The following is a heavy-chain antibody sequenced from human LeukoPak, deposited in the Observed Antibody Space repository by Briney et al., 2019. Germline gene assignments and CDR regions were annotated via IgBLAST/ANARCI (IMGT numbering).Heavy chain of an antibody. J-gene: IGHJ6*03. CDR1: GYTFTSYD. CDR2: MNPNSGNT. D-gene: IGHD3-10*01. V-gene: IGHV1-8*01. CDR3: ARGPYGSGSFYYYYIDV. Sequence: ASVKVSCKASGYTFTSYDINWVRQATGQGLEWMGWMNPNSGNTGYAQKFQGRVTMTRNTSISTAYMELSSLRSEDTAVYYCARGPYGSGSFYYYYIDVWGKGTTVTISS.